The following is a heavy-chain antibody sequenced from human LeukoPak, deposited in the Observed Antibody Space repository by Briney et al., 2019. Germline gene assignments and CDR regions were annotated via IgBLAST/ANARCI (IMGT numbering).Heavy chain of an antibody. CDR1: GYTFTSYY. D-gene: IGHD3-3*01. V-gene: IGHV1-46*01. CDR2: INPSGGST. CDR3: ARGGRSGYYPPGVDY. J-gene: IGHJ4*02. Sequence: GASVKVSCKASGYTFTSYYMHWVRQAPGQGLEWMGIINPSGGSTSYAQKFQGRVTMTRDMSTSTVCMELSSLGSEDTAVYYCARGGRSGYYPPGVDYWGQGTLVTVSS.